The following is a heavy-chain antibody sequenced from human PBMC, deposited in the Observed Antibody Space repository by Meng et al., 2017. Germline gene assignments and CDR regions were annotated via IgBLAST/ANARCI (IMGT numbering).Heavy chain of an antibody. V-gene: IGHV3-33*01. J-gene: IGHJ5*02. CDR2: IWYDGSNK. CDR3: ARDRVTGTTGYRWFDP. Sequence: GESLKISCAASGFTFSSYGMHWVRQAPGKGLEWVAVIWYDGSNKYYADSVKGRFTISRDNSKNTLYLQMNSLRAEDTAVYYCARDRVTGTTGYRWFDPWGQGTLVTVSS. CDR1: GFTFSSYG. D-gene: IGHD1-7*01.